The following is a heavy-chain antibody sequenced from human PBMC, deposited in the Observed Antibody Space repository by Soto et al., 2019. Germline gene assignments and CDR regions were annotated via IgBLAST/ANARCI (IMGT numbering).Heavy chain of an antibody. CDR1: GFTFSGYA. J-gene: IGHJ4*02. D-gene: IGHD3-10*01. CDR2: ISGSGGST. CDR3: AKDLPWCGELPRAFFDY. V-gene: IGHV3-23*01. Sequence: EVQLLESGGGLVQPGGSLRLSCAASGFTFSGYAMSWVRQAPGKGLEWVSVISGSGGSTYYADSVKGRFIITSDNSKNTLYHQKNSLRAEDTAVYYCAKDLPWCGELPRAFFDYWGQGTLVTVSS.